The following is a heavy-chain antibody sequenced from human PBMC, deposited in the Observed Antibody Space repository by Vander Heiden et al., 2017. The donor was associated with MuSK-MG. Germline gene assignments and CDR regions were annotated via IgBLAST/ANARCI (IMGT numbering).Heavy chain of an antibody. D-gene: IGHD7-27*01. CDR1: GFTFSSHD. V-gene: IGHV3-13*05. CDR3: VRGGVWGISSNWFDS. Sequence: VRLVESGGGLAQPGGSLRLSCEASGFTFSSHDMHWVRQSSGKSLEWVSGMTGRGGPAYSDSVRGRFTIYRDIAKSSLYLQMSSLRADDTAIYYCVRGGVWGISSNWFDSWGQGALVTVSS. J-gene: IGHJ5*01. CDR2: MTGRGGP.